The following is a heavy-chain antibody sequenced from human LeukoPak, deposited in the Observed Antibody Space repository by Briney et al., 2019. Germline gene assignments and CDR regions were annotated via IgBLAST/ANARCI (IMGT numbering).Heavy chain of an antibody. CDR2: INPNSGGT. CDR1: GYTFTGYY. Sequence: GASVKVSCKASGYTFTGYYIHWVRQAPGQGLEWMGWINPNSGGTNYAQKFQGRVTISADKSTSTAYMELSSLRSEDTAVYYCASGRTDIVVVPATLRNYFFDYWGQGTLVTVSS. J-gene: IGHJ4*02. D-gene: IGHD2-2*01. V-gene: IGHV1-2*02. CDR3: ASGRTDIVVVPATLRNYFFDY.